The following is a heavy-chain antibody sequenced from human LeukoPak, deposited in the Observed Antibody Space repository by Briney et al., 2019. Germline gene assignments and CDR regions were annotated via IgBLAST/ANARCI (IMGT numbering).Heavy chain of an antibody. CDR1: GFTFDDYA. CDR2: ISWNSGSI. CDR3: ARDDHTIFGVPMGFDP. V-gene: IGHV3-9*01. Sequence: GGSLRLSCAASGFTFDDYAMHWVRQAPGKGLEWGSGISWNSGSIGYADSVKGRFTISRDNAKNSLYLQMNSLRAEDTALYYCARDDHTIFGVPMGFDPWGQGTLVTVSS. J-gene: IGHJ5*02. D-gene: IGHD3-3*01.